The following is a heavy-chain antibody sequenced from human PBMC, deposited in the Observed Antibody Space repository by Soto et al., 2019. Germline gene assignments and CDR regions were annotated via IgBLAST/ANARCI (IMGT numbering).Heavy chain of an antibody. CDR3: GREPYSAYEMGFDLDY. V-gene: IGHV3-53*01. CDR1: GFTVSSSY. CDR2: IHSAGNT. D-gene: IGHD5-12*01. J-gene: IGHJ4*02. Sequence: GGSLRLSCAASGFTVSSSYMSWVRQAPGKGLEWVSFIHSAGNTFYADSVKGRFTVSRDNSKNTVYLQMNSLRAEDTAVYYCGREPYSAYEMGFDLDYWGQGTLVTVSS.